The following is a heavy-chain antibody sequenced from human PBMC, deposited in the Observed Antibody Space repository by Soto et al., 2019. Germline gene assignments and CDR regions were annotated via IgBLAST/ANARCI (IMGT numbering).Heavy chain of an antibody. CDR3: ARDRDDYGSGNYYNRIDF. V-gene: IGHV1-69*01. CDR2: IIPLFGTP. J-gene: IGHJ4*02. CDR1: GGIFSTYA. Sequence: QVQLVQSGAEVKKPGSSVKVSCKASGGIFSTYAISWLRQAPGQGLEWMGGIIPLFGTPNYAQRFQGRVTITADASTSTDYMDLGRRRSEDTAVYYCARDRDDYGSGNYYNRIDFWGQGTLVTVSS. D-gene: IGHD3-10*01.